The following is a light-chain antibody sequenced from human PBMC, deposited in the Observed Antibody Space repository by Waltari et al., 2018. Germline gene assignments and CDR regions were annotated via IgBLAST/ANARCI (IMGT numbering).Light chain of an antibody. CDR1: SGHSSNI. V-gene: IGLV4-69*01. CDR2: VNSDGSH. Sequence: QLVLTQSPSASASLGASVKLTCTLSSGHSSNIIAWHQQQPEKSPRYLMKVNSDGSHSKGDEIPDRFSGSSSGAERYLTISSRQSEDEADYYCQTGGHGTWVFGGGTKLTVL. CDR3: QTGGHGTWV. J-gene: IGLJ3*02.